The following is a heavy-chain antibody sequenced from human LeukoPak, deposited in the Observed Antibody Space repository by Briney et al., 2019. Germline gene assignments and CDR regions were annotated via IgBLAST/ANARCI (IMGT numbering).Heavy chain of an antibody. CDR3: AAYSSSEVGY. Sequence: GASVKVSCKASGYTFAGYYMHWVRQAPGQGLEWMGWMNPNSGNTGYAQKFQGRVTMTRNTSISTAYMELSSLRSEDTAVYYCAAYSSSEVGYWGQGTLVTVSS. D-gene: IGHD6-13*01. J-gene: IGHJ4*02. V-gene: IGHV1-8*02. CDR2: MNPNSGNT. CDR1: GYTFAGYY.